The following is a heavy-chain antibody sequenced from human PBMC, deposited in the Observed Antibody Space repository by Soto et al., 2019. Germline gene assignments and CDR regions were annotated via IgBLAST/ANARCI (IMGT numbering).Heavy chain of an antibody. CDR2: IIPIFHTA. V-gene: IGHV1-69*13. D-gene: IGHD2-21*02. Sequence: SVRVSCKASGYSFSRYGIRWVRQAPGQGLEWMGGIIPIFHTATYAQKFQGRVTITADDSTTTAYMELSSLNSEDTAVYYCASLGLVRAYCGGDCYSGHFDYWGQGTLVTVSS. CDR3: ASLGLVRAYCGGDCYSGHFDY. J-gene: IGHJ4*02. CDR1: GYSFSRYG.